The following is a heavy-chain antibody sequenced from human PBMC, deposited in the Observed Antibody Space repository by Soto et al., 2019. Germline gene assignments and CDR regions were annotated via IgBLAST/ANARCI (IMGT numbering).Heavy chain of an antibody. CDR1: GFTFDDYA. CDR2: ISWNSGSI. CDR3: ATKGYCSGGSCYDSFWFDP. Sequence: GGSLRLSCAASGFTFDDYAMHWVRQAPGKGLEWVSGISWNSGSIGYVDSVKGRFTISRDNAKNSLYLQMNSLRAEDTALYYCATKGYCSGGSCYDSFWFDPWGQGTLVTVSS. J-gene: IGHJ5*02. D-gene: IGHD2-15*01. V-gene: IGHV3-9*01.